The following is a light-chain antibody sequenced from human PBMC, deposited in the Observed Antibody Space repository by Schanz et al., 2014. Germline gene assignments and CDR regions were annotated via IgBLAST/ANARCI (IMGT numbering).Light chain of an antibody. J-gene: IGKJ1*01. V-gene: IGKV1-9*01. CDR2: GAS. Sequence: DIQLTPSPSSLSASVGDRVTITCRASQGISSHLAWYQQKPGKAPKLLIYGASTLQIGVPSRFSGSGSGTDFTLAISSLQPEDFANYYCQQVNGYVGTFGQGTKVEIK. CDR3: QQVNGYVGT. CDR1: QGISSH.